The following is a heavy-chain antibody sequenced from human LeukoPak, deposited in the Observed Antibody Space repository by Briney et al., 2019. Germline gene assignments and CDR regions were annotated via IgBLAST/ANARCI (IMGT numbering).Heavy chain of an antibody. D-gene: IGHD5-12*01. Sequence: SETLSLTCAVYGGSFSGYYCSWIRQPPGKGLEWIGEINHSGSTNYNPSLKSRVTISVDTSKNQFSLKLSSVTAADTAVYYCARVVAKTFDYWGQGTLVTVSS. CDR2: INHSGST. V-gene: IGHV4-34*01. CDR1: GGSFSGYY. J-gene: IGHJ4*02. CDR3: ARVVAKTFDY.